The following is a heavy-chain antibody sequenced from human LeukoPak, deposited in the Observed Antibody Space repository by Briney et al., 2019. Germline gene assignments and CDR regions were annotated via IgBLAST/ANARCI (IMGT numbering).Heavy chain of an antibody. D-gene: IGHD7-27*01. CDR1: GFTFSSYG. V-gene: IGHV3-30*03. J-gene: IGHJ5*02. Sequence: PGGSLRLSCAASGFTFSSYGVHWVRQAPGKGLEWVAVISYDGSNKYYADSVEGRFTISRDNSKNTLYLQMNSLRAEDTALYHCARGMQWGSGTNWFDPWGQGTLVTVSS. CDR2: ISYDGSNK. CDR3: ARGMQWGSGTNWFDP.